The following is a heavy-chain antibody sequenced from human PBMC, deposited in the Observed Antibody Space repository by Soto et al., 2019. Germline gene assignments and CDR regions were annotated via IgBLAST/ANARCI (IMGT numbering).Heavy chain of an antibody. Sequence: QVQLVQSGAEVKRPGSSVKVICKASGDTFAFHSFNWVRHAPGLGLEWMGRINPILSMSNYAQRFQGRVTMTADKSTSTAYMVLSSLRSEDTAIYYCATSYGSGYRAFDYWGQGALATVSS. CDR1: GDTFAFHS. V-gene: IGHV1-69*02. CDR2: INPILSMS. CDR3: ATSYGSGYRAFDY. D-gene: IGHD3-10*01. J-gene: IGHJ4*02.